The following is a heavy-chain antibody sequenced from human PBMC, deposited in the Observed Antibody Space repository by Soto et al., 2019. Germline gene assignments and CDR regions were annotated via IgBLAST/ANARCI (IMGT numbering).Heavy chain of an antibody. J-gene: IGHJ4*02. CDR1: GASLTGYY. D-gene: IGHD6-19*01. CDR3: ARVYSSGWYYFDY. CDR2: IYATGST. V-gene: IGHV4-4*07. Sequence: SETLSLTCNVSGASLTGYYWSWIRQPPGEGLEWIGRIYATGSTDYNPSLESRITMSVDMSKRQFSLTLRSVTAADTAMYYCARVYSSGWYYFDYRGQGTLVTVSS.